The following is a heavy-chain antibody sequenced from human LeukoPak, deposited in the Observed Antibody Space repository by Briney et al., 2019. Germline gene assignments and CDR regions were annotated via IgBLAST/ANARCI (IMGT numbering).Heavy chain of an antibody. J-gene: IGHJ3*02. CDR3: ARGFLLRSSTSQVAFDI. D-gene: IGHD2-2*01. Sequence: SETLSLTCAAHGGPFTGYLCGWIGQPPGKGLEWIGEINHSGSTNYNPSLKSRVTISVDTSKNQFSLKLSSVTAADTAVYYCARGFLLRSSTSQVAFDIWGQGTMVTVSS. V-gene: IGHV4-34*01. CDR2: INHSGST. CDR1: GGPFTGYL.